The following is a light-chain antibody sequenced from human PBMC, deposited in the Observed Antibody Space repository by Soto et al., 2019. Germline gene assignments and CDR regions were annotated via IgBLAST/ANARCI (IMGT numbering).Light chain of an antibody. Sequence: EIVLTQSPGTLSLSPGERATLSFRASQSVSSSYLAWYQQKPGQAPRLLIYGASSRATGIPDRFSGSGSGTDFTLTISRLEPEHFAVYYCQQYGSSPGTFGQGTKVEIK. V-gene: IGKV3-20*01. CDR1: QSVSSSY. CDR2: GAS. CDR3: QQYGSSPGT. J-gene: IGKJ1*01.